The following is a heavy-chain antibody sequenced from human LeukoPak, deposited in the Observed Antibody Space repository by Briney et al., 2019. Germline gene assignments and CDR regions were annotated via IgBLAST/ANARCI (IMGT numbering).Heavy chain of an antibody. CDR2: INAGNGNT. CDR1: GYTFTSYA. Sequence: GASVKVSCKASGYTFTSYAMHWVRQAPGQRLEWMGWINAGNGNTKYSQKFQGRVTITRDTSASTAYMELSSLRSEDTAVYYCARVLVVPRAHGMDVWGQGPTGTVSS. D-gene: IGHD2-2*01. CDR3: ARVLVVPRAHGMDV. J-gene: IGHJ6*02. V-gene: IGHV1-3*01.